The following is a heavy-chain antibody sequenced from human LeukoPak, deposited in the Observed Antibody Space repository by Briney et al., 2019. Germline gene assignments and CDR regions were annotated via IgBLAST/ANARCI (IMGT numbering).Heavy chain of an antibody. D-gene: IGHD6-19*01. J-gene: IGHJ3*02. CDR1: GITFSSYG. Sequence: DPGGSLRLSCAASGITFSSYGMSWVRQAPGKGLEWVSSISSTGGTTYYADSVKGRFTISRDNSKNTLYLQMNSLRAEDTAVYYCAKDLHTIAVAWDAFDIWGQGTMVTVSS. V-gene: IGHV3-23*01. CDR3: AKDLHTIAVAWDAFDI. CDR2: ISSTGGTT.